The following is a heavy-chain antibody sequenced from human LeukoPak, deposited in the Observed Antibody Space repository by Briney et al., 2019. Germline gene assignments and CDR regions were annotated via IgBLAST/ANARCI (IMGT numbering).Heavy chain of an antibody. CDR1: GGSISTSSYC. CDR3: ARECNDCGDWFDP. Sequence: SETLCVTCTVSGGSISTSSYCWGWIRQPPGKGLEWIGSIYYSGSTYYTPSLKSRVTISVDTSKNQFSLKLSSVTAADTAVYYCARECNDCGDWFDPWGQGTLVTVSS. CDR2: IYYSGST. V-gene: IGHV4-39*07. J-gene: IGHJ5*02. D-gene: IGHD4-17*01.